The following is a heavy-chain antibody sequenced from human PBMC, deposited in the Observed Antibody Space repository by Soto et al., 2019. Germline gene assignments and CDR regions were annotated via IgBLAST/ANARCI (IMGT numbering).Heavy chain of an antibody. CDR1: GASIISHNY. J-gene: IGHJ1*01. CDR2: IYNSGSI. V-gene: IGHV4-39*01. Sequence: QLGLQESGPRLVKPSATLSITCFVSGASIISHNYWGWIRQTSRNGLQWIGTIYNSGSIYYNPSLDSRVTLSVYTSKNPFSLKLSSVTAEDSAVYFYATVRGNYSYLEHWAQVIQVIVST. D-gene: IGHD3-22*01. CDR3: ATVRGNYSYLEH.